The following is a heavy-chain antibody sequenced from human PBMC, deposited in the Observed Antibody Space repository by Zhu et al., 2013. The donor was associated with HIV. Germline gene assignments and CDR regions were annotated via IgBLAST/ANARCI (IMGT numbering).Heavy chain of an antibody. J-gene: IGHJ4*02. D-gene: IGHD3-22*01. CDR1: GGTFSSYT. CDR2: IIPILGIA. Sequence: QVQLVQSGAEVKKPGSSVKVSCKASGGTFSSYTISWVRQAPGQGLEWMGRIIPILGIANYAQKFQGRVTITADKSTSTAYMELSSLRSEDTAVYYCARGNYYYDSSGSPTYWGQGTLVTVSS. CDR3: ARGNYYYDSSGSPTY. V-gene: IGHV1-69*02.